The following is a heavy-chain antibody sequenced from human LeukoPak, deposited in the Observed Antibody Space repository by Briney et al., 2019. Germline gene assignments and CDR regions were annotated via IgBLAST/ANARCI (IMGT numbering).Heavy chain of an antibody. CDR1: GGSFSGYY. CDR2: INHSGST. Sequence: SETLSLTCAVCGGSFSGYYWSWIRQPPGKGLGWIGEINHSGSTNYNPSLKSRVTISVDTSKNQFSLKLSSVTAADTAVYYCARSVGLRIVVVVAATPDLGFDYWGQGTLVTVSS. D-gene: IGHD2-15*01. V-gene: IGHV4-34*01. J-gene: IGHJ4*02. CDR3: ARSVGLRIVVVVAATPDLGFDY.